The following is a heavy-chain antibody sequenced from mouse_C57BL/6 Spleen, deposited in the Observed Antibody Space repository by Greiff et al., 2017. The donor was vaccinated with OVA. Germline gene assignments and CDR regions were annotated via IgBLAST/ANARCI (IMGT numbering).Heavy chain of an antibody. J-gene: IGHJ4*01. CDR2: ISSGGDYI. CDR1: GFTFSSYA. D-gene: IGHD1-1*01. Sequence: EVKLMESGEGLVKPGGSLKLSCAASGFTFSSYAMSWVRQTPEKRLEWVAYISSGGDYIYYADTVKGRFTISRDNARNTLYLQMSSLKSEDTAMYYCTRDFYGSSLYAMDYWGQGTSVTVSS. V-gene: IGHV5-9-1*02. CDR3: TRDFYGSSLYAMDY.